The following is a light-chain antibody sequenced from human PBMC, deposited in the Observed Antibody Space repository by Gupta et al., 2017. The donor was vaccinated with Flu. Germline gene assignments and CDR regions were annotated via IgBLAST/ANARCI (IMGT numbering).Light chain of an antibody. CDR2: SNN. CDR3: AAWDDSLHGVV. Sequence: QSVLTQPPSASGTPGQRVTISCSGSSSNIGRNTVNWYQQLAGTAPKLLIYSNNQRPSGVPDRFSGSRSGTSASLAISGLQSEDEADYYCAAWDDSLHGVVFGGGTKLTVL. J-gene: IGLJ2*01. V-gene: IGLV1-44*01. CDR1: SSNIGRNT.